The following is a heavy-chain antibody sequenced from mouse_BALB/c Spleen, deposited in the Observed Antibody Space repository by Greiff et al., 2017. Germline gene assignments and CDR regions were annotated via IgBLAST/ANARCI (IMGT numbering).Heavy chain of an antibody. CDR2: IYPGNSDT. V-gene: IGHV1-5*01. CDR1: GYSFTSYW. Sequence: VQLQQSGTVLARPGASVKMSCKASGYSFTSYWMHWVKQRPGQGLEWIGAIYPGNSDTSYNQKFKGKAKLTAVTSASTAYMELSSLTNEDSAVYYCTQGAYYRYDDAMDDWGQGTSVTVSS. CDR3: TQGAYYRYDDAMDD. D-gene: IGHD2-14*01. J-gene: IGHJ4*01.